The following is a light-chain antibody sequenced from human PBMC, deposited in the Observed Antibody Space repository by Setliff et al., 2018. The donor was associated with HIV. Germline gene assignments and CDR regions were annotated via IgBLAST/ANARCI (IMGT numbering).Light chain of an antibody. CDR3: SSSTVPSSTTAPQFV. CDR2: EVS. V-gene: IGLV2-14*01. CDR1: SSDIGAYNY. J-gene: IGLJ1*01. Sequence: QSVLTQPASVSGSPGQSITISCTGTSSDIGAYNYVSWYQHHPGKAPKVIIYEVSSRPPGVPARFSGSKSANTASLTISGLQTADEADYYCSSSTVPSSTTAPQFVFGTGTKVTVL.